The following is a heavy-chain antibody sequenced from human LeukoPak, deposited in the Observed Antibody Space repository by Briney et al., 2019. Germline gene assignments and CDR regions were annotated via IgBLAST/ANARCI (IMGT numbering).Heavy chain of an antibody. Sequence: GGSLRLSCAASGFIFSNYWMSWIRQAPGKGLEWVANIKQDGSEKYYVDSVKGRFTISRDNAKNSLYLQMNSLRAEDTAVYYCARDKGFDYWGQGTLVTVSS. V-gene: IGHV3-7*01. CDR2: IKQDGSEK. J-gene: IGHJ4*02. CDR1: GFIFSNYW. CDR3: ARDKGFDY.